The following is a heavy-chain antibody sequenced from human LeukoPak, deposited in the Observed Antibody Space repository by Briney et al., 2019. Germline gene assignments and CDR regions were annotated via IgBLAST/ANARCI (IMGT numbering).Heavy chain of an antibody. V-gene: IGHV3-23*01. D-gene: IGHD3-22*01. CDR2: ISGSGGST. CDR3: AKLVTMIVAPSDGMSEGGAFDI. Sequence: HPSETLSLTCAVYGGSFSGYYWSWIRQPPGKGLEWVSSISGSGGSTYYADSVKGRFTISRDNSKNTLYLQMNSLRAEDTAVYYCAKLVTMIVAPSDGMSEGGAFDIWGQGTMVTVSS. CDR1: GGSFSGYY. J-gene: IGHJ3*02.